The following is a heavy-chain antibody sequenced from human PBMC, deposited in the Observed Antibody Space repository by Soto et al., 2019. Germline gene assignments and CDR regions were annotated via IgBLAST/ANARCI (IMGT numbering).Heavy chain of an antibody. D-gene: IGHD2-21*01. CDR1: GYTFSSYG. CDR2: INTNTGNP. J-gene: IGHJ5*02. Sequence: ASVKVSCKASGYTFSSYGMNWGRQAPGQGREWMGWINTNTGNPTYAQGFTGRFVYSLDTSVSTANLQICSLKAEDTAVYQNPPKKSDSSGWWFDPWGQGTLVTVS. V-gene: IGHV7-4-1*01. CDR3: PPKKSDSSGWWFDP.